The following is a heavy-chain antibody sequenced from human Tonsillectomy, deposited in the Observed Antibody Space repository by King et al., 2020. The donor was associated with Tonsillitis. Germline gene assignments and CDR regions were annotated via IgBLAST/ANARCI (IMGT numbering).Heavy chain of an antibody. J-gene: IGHJ5*02. CDR1: GFTFSDYA. CDR2: ISYDGSNK. CDR3: MSDGGEFLGWTP. Sequence: VQLVESGGGVVQPGRSLRLSCAASGFTFSDYAMHWVRQAPGKGLDWVAIISYDGSNKYYADSVKGRFTISRDNSKKTLYLQMNSLRAEDTAVYYCMSDGGEFLGWTPWGPGTLVTVSS. V-gene: IGHV3-30-3*01. D-gene: IGHD3-3*01.